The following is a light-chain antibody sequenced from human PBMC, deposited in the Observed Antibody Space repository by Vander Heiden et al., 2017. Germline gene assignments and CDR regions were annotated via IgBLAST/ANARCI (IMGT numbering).Light chain of an antibody. J-gene: IGLJ2*01. CDR3: CSYAGSSTLMV. Sequence: QSALTPPPSVSGSPGQSTTISCTGTSSEVGTYNLVSWYRQNPVKAPKLMMYEVSKRPSGVSNRFSGSKSGNTASLTISGLQAEDEADYYCCSYAGSSTLMVFGGGTKLTVL. V-gene: IGLV2-23*02. CDR1: SSEVGTYNL. CDR2: EVS.